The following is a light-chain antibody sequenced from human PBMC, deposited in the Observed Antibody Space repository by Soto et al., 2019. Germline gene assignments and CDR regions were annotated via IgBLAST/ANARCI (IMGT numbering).Light chain of an antibody. Sequence: EIVLTQSPGTLSLSPGERATLSGRVSQSVSSSYLAWYQQKPGQPPRLLIYGASSRATGIPDRFSGSGSGTDFTLTISSLEPEDFAVYYCQQYDSSPVTFGQGTKVEIK. CDR3: QQYDSSPVT. CDR2: GAS. CDR1: QSVSSSY. V-gene: IGKV3-20*01. J-gene: IGKJ1*01.